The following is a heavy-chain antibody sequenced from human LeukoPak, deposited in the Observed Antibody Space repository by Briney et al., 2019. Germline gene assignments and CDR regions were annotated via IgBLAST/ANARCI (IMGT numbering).Heavy chain of an antibody. Sequence: SETLSLTCTVSGGSISSGGYNWSWIRQHPGKGLECIGYIYYSGSTYYHPSLKSRVTISVDTSKNQFSLKLSSVTAADTAVYYCARGSYVGPTSGYFDYWGQGTLVTVSS. J-gene: IGHJ4*02. V-gene: IGHV4-31*03. CDR2: IYYSGST. CDR3: ARGSYVGPTSGYFDY. D-gene: IGHD1-26*01. CDR1: GGSISSGGYN.